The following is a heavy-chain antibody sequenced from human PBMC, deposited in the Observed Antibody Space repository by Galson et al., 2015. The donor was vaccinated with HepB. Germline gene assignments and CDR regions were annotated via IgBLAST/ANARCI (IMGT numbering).Heavy chain of an antibody. D-gene: IGHD3-10*01. CDR2: ISYDGSKK. CDR1: GFTFSSYG. J-gene: IGHJ2*01. V-gene: IGHV3-30*18. Sequence: SLRLSCAASGFTFSSYGMHWVRQAPGKGLEWVIVISYDGSKKYYADSVKGRFTMSRDNSKNTLYLQMNSLRAEDTALYYCAKDDGSGRYFDLWGRGTLVTVSS. CDR3: AKDDGSGRYFDL.